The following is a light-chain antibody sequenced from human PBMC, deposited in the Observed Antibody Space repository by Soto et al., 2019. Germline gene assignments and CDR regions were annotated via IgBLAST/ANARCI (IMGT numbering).Light chain of an antibody. CDR2: AAS. J-gene: IGKJ2*01. Sequence: DITLTQSPSFLSASVGDRITITCRASQGISSYLAWYQQNPGKAPKLLIYAASTWQSGVPSRFSGSGCGTEFTLTISSLQPEDFATTYCQQLNSYPYTFGQGTKLEIK. CDR3: QQLNSYPYT. V-gene: IGKV1-9*01. CDR1: QGISSY.